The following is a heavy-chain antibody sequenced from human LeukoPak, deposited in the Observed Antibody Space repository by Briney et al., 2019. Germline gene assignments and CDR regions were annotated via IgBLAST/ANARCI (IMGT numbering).Heavy chain of an antibody. CDR2: INPNSGGT. V-gene: IGHV1-2*02. CDR3: ARGMGSYRFFGEPYYFDY. D-gene: IGHD1-26*01. CDR1: GYTFTSYD. Sequence: ASVKVSCKASGYTFTSYDINWVRQAPGQGLEWMGWINPNSGGTNYAQKFQGRVTMTRDTSISTAYMELSRLRSDDTAVYYCARGMGSYRFFGEPYYFDYWGQGTLVTVSS. J-gene: IGHJ4*02.